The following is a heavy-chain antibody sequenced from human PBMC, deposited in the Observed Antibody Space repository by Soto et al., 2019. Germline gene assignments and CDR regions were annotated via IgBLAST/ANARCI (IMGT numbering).Heavy chain of an antibody. Sequence: SETLSLTCSVSGDSISSSTYYWGWMRQPPGKGLEWIASFYYSGNTYYNPSLKSRVTISVDTSKNQFSLKLSSVTAADTAFYYFVRRNGMDIDAYYWCPGILVNVS. CDR2: FYYSGNT. J-gene: IGHJ4*02. CDR3: VRRNGMDIDAYY. D-gene: IGHD2-8*01. V-gene: IGHV4-39*01. CDR1: GDSISSSTYY.